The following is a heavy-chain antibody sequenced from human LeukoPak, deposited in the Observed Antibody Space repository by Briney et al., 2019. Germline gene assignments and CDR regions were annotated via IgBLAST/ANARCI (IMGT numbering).Heavy chain of an antibody. J-gene: IGHJ4*02. CDR2: ISSSSSYI. D-gene: IGHD4-17*01. Sequence: PGGSLRLSCAASGFTFSSYSMNWVRQAPGKGLEWVSSISSSSSYIYYADSVKGRFTISRDNAKNSLYLQMNSLRAEDTAVYYCASYGDYRYYFDYWGQGTLVTVSS. V-gene: IGHV3-21*01. CDR3: ASYGDYRYYFDY. CDR1: GFTFSSYS.